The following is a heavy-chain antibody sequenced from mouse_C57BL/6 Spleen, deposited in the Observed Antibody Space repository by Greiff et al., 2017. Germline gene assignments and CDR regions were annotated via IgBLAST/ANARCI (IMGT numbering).Heavy chain of an antibody. CDR2: IYPGDGDT. CDR1: GYAFSSSW. V-gene: IGHV1-82*01. D-gene: IGHD2-10*01. CDR3: ARPLLPYWYFDV. J-gene: IGHJ1*03. Sequence: VMLVESGPELVKPGASVKISCKASGYAFSSSWMNWVKQRPGKGLEWIGRIYPGDGDTNYNGKFKGKATLTADKSSSTAYMQLSSLTSEDSAVYFCARPLLPYWYFDVWGTGTTVTVSS.